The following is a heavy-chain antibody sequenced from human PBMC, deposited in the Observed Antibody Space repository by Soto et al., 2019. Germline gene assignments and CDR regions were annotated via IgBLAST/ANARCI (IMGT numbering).Heavy chain of an antibody. Sequence: SETLSLTCTVSGASISGFYWSWIRKSAGKGLEWIGRIYATGTTDYNPTLKSRVMMSVDTSKTQFSLKLRSVTAADTAVYYCVRDGTKTLRDWFDPWGQGISVTVSS. CDR3: VRDGTKTLRDWFDP. V-gene: IGHV4-4*07. CDR2: IYATGTT. D-gene: IGHD1-1*01. CDR1: GASISGFY. J-gene: IGHJ5*02.